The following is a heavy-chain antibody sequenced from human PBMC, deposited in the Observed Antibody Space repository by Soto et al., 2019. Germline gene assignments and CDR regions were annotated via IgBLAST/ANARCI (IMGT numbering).Heavy chain of an antibody. CDR3: TRFHYYYMDF. Sequence: GGSLRLSCAASGFPFSSYTMNWVRQAPGKGLEWISYISSNSRTIYYADSVKGRFTISRDSAQNSLYLQMNSLRAEDTAVYYCTRFHYYYMDFWGKGTTVTVSS. V-gene: IGHV3-48*01. CDR2: ISSNSRTI. J-gene: IGHJ6*03. CDR1: GFPFSSYT.